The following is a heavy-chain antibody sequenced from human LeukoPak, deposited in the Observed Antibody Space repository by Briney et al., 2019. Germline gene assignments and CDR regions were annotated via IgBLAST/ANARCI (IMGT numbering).Heavy chain of an antibody. CDR2: INHSGST. J-gene: IGHJ4*02. V-gene: IGHV4-34*01. CDR3: ARAFPYCSGGSCYSYYFDY. Sequence: SETLSLTCAVYGGSFSGYYWSWIRQPPGKGLEWIGEINHSGSTNYNPSLKSRVTISVDTSKSQFSLKLSSVTAADTAVYYCARAFPYCSGGSCYSYYFDYWGQGTLVTVSS. D-gene: IGHD2-15*01. CDR1: GGSFSGYY.